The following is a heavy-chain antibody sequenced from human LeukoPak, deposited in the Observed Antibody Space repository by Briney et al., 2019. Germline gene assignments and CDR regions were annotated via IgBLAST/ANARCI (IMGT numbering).Heavy chain of an antibody. Sequence: ASVKVSCKVCGYTLTKLSVHWVPQAAGKGLEWMGCFDPEDGETMYAQKFQVRLTMTRDTLPATAYMELRSLRSDDTAVYYCAPLIEVYCTDGVCHHPYFDYWGQGTLVTVSS. CDR2: FDPEDGET. D-gene: IGHD2-8*01. V-gene: IGHV1-24*01. CDR3: APLIEVYCTDGVCHHPYFDY. J-gene: IGHJ4*02. CDR1: GYTLTKLS.